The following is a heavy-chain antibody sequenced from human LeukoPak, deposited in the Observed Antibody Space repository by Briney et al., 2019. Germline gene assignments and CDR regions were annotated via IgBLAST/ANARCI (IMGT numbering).Heavy chain of an antibody. V-gene: IGHV3-23*01. CDR2: ISGSGGST. J-gene: IGHJ4*02. D-gene: IGHD1-1*01. CDR3: AKDTTAGPH. CDR1: GFTFSSYW. Sequence: PGGSLTLSCAASGFTFSSYWMGWVRQAPGKGLEWVSAISGSGGSTYYADSVKGRFTISRDNYKNTLYLQMNSLRAEARAVYYCAKDTTAGPHWGQGTLVTVSS.